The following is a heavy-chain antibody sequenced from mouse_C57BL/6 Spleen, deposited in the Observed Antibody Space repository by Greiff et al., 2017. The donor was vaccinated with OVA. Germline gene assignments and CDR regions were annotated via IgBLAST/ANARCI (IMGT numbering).Heavy chain of an antibody. V-gene: IGHV5-4*01. Sequence: EVQLVESGGGLVKPGGSLKLSCAASGFTFSSYAMSWVRQTPEKRLEWVATISDGGSYTYYPDNVKGRFTISRDNAKNNLYLQMSHLKSEDTAMYYCARDWVLDYWGQGTTLTVSS. CDR3: ARDWVLDY. J-gene: IGHJ2*01. CDR2: ISDGGSYT. CDR1: GFTFSSYA. D-gene: IGHD2-14*01.